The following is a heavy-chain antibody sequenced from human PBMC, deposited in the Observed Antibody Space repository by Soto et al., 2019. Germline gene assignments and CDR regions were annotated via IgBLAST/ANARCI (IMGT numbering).Heavy chain of an antibody. CDR3: ARDHARKLSDYDILTGPRWFDP. CDR2: INPSGGST. Sequence: GASVKVSCKASGYTFTSYYMHWVRQAPGQGLEWMGIINPSGGSTSYAQKFQGRVTMTRDTSTSTVYMELSSLRSEDTAVYYCARDHARKLSDYDILTGPRWFDPWGQGTLVTVSS. CDR1: GYTFTSYY. J-gene: IGHJ5*02. D-gene: IGHD3-9*01. V-gene: IGHV1-46*03.